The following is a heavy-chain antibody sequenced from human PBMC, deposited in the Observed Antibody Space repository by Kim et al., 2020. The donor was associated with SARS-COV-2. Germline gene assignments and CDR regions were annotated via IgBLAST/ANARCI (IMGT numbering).Heavy chain of an antibody. D-gene: IGHD1-26*01. V-gene: IGHV3-64D*09. J-gene: IGHJ6*02. CDR1: GFTFSSYA. Sequence: GGSLRLSCSASGFTFSSYAMHWVRQAPGKGLEYVSAISSNGGSTYYADSVKGRFTISRDNSKNTLYLQMSSLRAEDTAVYYCVKDSYRIVGAVAGYYYYGMDVWGQGTTVTVSS. CDR3: VKDSYRIVGAVAGYYYYGMDV. CDR2: ISSNGGST.